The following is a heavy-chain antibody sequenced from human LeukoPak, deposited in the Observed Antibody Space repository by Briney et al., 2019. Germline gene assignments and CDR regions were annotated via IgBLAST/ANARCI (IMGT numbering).Heavy chain of an antibody. Sequence: SVKVSCKASGGTFSSYAISWVRQAPGQGLEWMGGIIPIFGTANYAQKFQGRVTITADESTSTAYMELSSLRSEDTAVYYCATVDTAMVTHYYYYYGMDVWGQGTTVTVS. CDR2: IIPIFGTA. CDR1: GGTFSSYA. J-gene: IGHJ6*02. CDR3: ATVDTAMVTHYYYYYGMDV. V-gene: IGHV1-69*13. D-gene: IGHD5-18*01.